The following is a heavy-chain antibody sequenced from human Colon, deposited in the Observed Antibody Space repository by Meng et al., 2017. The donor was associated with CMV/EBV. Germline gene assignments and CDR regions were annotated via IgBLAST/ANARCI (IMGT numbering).Heavy chain of an antibody. D-gene: IGHD1-26*01. J-gene: IGHJ1*01. CDR3: VRESQSGSYIYLQH. Sequence: QREQLGAEVKKPRSSVKVSCKPSKGTLTSYPISWVRQAPGQGLEWMGWISAYTGDTYYAQKFQGRVTMTTDTSTSTAYMELRSLRSDDTAVYYCVRESQSGSYIYLQHWGQGTLVTVSS. V-gene: IGHV1-18*01. CDR1: KGTLTSYP. CDR2: ISAYTGDT.